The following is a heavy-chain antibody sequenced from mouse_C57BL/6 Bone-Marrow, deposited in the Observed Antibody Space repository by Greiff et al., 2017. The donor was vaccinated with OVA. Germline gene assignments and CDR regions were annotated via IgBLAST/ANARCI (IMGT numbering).Heavy chain of an antibody. CDR1: GFTFSSYA. CDR3: ARDPYGSPFFDY. J-gene: IGHJ2*01. CDR2: ISDGGSYT. Sequence: EVQLQESGGGLVKPGGSLKLSCAASGFTFSSYAMSWVRQTPEKRLEWVATISDGGSYTYYPDNVKGRFTISRDNAKNNLYLQMSHLKSEDTAMYYCARDPYGSPFFDYRGHGTTRSVSS. D-gene: IGHD1-1*01. V-gene: IGHV5-4*01.